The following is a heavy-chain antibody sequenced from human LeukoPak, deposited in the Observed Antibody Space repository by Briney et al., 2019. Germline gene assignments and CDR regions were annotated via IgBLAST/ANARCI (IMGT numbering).Heavy chain of an antibody. Sequence: GASVKVSCKASGYTFTGYYMHWVRQAPGQGLEWMGWINPNSGGTNYAQKFQGRVTMTRDTSISTAYMELSRLRSDDTAVYYCARGGWQGYYYYYYMDVWGKGTTVTISS. CDR2: INPNSGGT. J-gene: IGHJ6*03. V-gene: IGHV1-2*02. CDR3: ARGGWQGYYYYYYMDV. CDR1: GYTFTGYY. D-gene: IGHD6-19*01.